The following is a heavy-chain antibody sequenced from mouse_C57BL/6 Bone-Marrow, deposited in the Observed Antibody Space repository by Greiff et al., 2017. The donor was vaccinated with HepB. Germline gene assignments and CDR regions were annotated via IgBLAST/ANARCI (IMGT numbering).Heavy chain of an antibody. D-gene: IGHD1-1*01. J-gene: IGHJ4*01. Sequence: VQVVESGPGLVQPSQSLSITCTVSGFSLPSYGVHWVRQSPGKGLEWLGVIWSGGSTDYNAAFISRLSISKDNSKSQVFFKMNSLQADDTAIYYCARNYYGSSYLYAMDYWGQGTSVTVSS. CDR2: IWSGGST. CDR1: GFSLPSYG. V-gene: IGHV2-2*01. CDR3: ARNYYGSSYLYAMDY.